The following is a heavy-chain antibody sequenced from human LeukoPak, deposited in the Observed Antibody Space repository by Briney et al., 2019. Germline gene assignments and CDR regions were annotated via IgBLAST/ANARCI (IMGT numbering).Heavy chain of an antibody. J-gene: IGHJ6*03. CDR1: GYSFTSYA. CDR3: AREGSGDYVLYPSYMDV. V-gene: IGHV7-4-1*02. CDR2: INTGTGNP. D-gene: IGHD4-17*01. Sequence: ASVKVSCKTSGYSFTSYAINWVRQAPGQGLEFMGWINTGTGNPTYAQGFTGRFVFSLDTSVSTAYLQISTLKAEDTAVYYCAREGSGDYVLYPSYMDVWGKGTTVTVSS.